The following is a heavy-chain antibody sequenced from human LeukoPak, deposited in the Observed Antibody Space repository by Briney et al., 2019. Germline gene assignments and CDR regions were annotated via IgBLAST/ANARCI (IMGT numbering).Heavy chain of an antibody. D-gene: IGHD6-19*01. J-gene: IGHJ4*02. CDR2: INTNTGNP. V-gene: IGHV7-4-1*02. CDR3: ARSSGWSDY. CDR1: GYTFTSYA. Sequence: GGSLRLSCAASGYTFTSYAMNWVRQAPGQGLEWMGWINTNTGNPTYAQGFTGRFVFSLDTSVSTAYLQISSLKAEDTAVYYCARSSGWSDYWGQGTLVTVSS.